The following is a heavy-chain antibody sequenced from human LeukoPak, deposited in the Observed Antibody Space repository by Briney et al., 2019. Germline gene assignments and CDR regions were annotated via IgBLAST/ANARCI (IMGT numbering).Heavy chain of an antibody. D-gene: IGHD3-22*01. J-gene: IGHJ4*02. V-gene: IGHV3-23*01. Sequence: GGSLRLSCATSGFTFSNYAMTWVRQAPGKGLEWVSAISGSGGSTYYADSVKGRFTVSRDNSKNTLYLQMNSLRAEDTAVYYCAKDFYDSSGSRYDYWGQGTLVTVSS. CDR2: ISGSGGST. CDR3: AKDFYDSSGSRYDY. CDR1: GFTFSNYA.